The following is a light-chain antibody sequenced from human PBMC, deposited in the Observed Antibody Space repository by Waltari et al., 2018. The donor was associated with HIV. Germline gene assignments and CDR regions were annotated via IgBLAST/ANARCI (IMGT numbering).Light chain of an antibody. CDR1: HNVGTW. Sequence: DIQMTQSPSTLSASIGARVSITCRASHNVGTWLAWYQQKPGKAPSLLISKTSTLESGVPTNFSGSGSGTYFTLTISALRPDDFASYFCQQYSSFPITFGQGTKL. CDR2: KTS. CDR3: QQYSSFPIT. J-gene: IGKJ2*01. V-gene: IGKV1-5*03.